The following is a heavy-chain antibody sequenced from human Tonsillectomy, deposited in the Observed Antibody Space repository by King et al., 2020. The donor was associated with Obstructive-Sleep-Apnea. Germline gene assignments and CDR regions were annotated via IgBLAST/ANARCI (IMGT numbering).Heavy chain of an antibody. CDR1: GFTFSSYW. J-gene: IGHJ5*02. CDR3: ARDLGVLRFLEWWKTINWFDP. CDR2: IKQDGSEK. V-gene: IGHV3-7*03. D-gene: IGHD3-3*01. Sequence: VQLVESGGGLVQPGGSLRLSCAASGFTFSSYWMSWVRQAPGKGLEWVANIKQDGSEKYYVDSVKGRFTISRDNAKNSLYLQMNSLRAEDTAVYYCARDLGVLRFLEWWKTINWFDPWGQGTLVTVSS.